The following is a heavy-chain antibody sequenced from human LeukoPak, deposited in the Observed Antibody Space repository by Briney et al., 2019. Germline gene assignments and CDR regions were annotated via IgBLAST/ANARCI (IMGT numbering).Heavy chain of an antibody. CDR3: ARESGSDAFDI. Sequence: ASVKVSCKASGYTFTKYGFSWVRQAPGQGLEWMGWISAYNGDIKYAQRGKGRVTMTTDTSTSKVYMELRSLRSDDTAVYYCARESGSDAFDIWGQGTMVTVSS. CDR2: ISAYNGDI. CDR1: GYTFTKYG. V-gene: IGHV1-18*01. J-gene: IGHJ3*02.